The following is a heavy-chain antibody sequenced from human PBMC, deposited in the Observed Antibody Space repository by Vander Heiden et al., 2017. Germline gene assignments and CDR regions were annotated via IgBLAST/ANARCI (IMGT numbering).Heavy chain of an antibody. CDR3: ARVRLVSAGGTDYYYGMDV. CDR1: GFAFSSYT. CDR2: LWYDEMDE. V-gene: IGHV3-33*01. J-gene: IGHJ6*02. Sequence: QVQLVESGGCVGQPGRSLRLSCSASGFAFSSYTIHWVRQAPGKGLEWVAVLWYDEMDEYYADAVKGRCTASRDDSKNTLFLQMNSLRVEDTDVYYCARVRLVSAGGTDYYYGMDVLGQGTTVTVSS. D-gene: IGHD3-10*01.